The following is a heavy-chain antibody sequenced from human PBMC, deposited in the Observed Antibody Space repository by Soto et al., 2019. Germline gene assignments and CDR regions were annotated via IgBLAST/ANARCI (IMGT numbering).Heavy chain of an antibody. CDR2: ISGSGGST. CDR1: GFTFSSYA. D-gene: IGHD4-17*01. J-gene: IGHJ4*02. CDR3: AKDNTDSPGDYGHLDY. V-gene: IGHV3-23*01. Sequence: GGSLRLSCAASGFTFSSYAMSWVRQAPGKGLEWVSAISGSGGSTYYADSVKGRFTISRDNSKNTLYLQMNSLRAEDTAVYYCAKDNTDSPGDYGHLDYWGQGTLVTVSS.